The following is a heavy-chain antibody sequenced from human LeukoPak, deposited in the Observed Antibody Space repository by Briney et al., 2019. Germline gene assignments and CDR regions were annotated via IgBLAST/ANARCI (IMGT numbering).Heavy chain of an antibody. V-gene: IGHV3-53*04. D-gene: IGHD4/OR15-4a*01. J-gene: IGHJ4*02. Sequence: PGGSLRLSCAASGFNVSSNYMSWVRQAPGKGLEWVSGLYSVGGTYYADSVQGRFTISRHNSRNTLYLQLNSLRPEDTAVYYCARGAYGGPFDCWGQGNPVTVSS. CDR2: LYSVGGT. CDR1: GFNVSSNY. CDR3: ARGAYGGPFDC.